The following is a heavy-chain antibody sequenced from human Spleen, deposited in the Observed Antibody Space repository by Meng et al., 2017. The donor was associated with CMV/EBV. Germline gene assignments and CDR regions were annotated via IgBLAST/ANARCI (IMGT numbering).Heavy chain of an antibody. CDR3: ARGDYDFHP. V-gene: IGHV1-2*02. CDR2: INPNTGGT. D-gene: IGHD3-3*01. Sequence: ASVKVSCKASGYTFTAHYFHWVRQAPGQGLEWMGWINPNTGGTNVAQKFQARVSLTRDTSLMSGYMELKKLTSDDTAVYYCARGDYDFHPWGQGTLVTVSS. CDR1: GYTFTAHY. J-gene: IGHJ5*02.